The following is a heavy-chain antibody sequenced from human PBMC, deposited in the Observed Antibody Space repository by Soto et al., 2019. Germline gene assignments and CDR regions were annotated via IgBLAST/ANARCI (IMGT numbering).Heavy chain of an antibody. J-gene: IGHJ5*02. Sequence: SETLSLTCTVSGGSISSSSYYWGWIRQPPGKGLEWIGSIYYSGSTYYNPSLKSRVTISVDTSKNQFSLKLSSVTAADTAVYYCARQGGGGSQLLINWFDPWGQGTLVTVSS. CDR1: GGSISSSSYY. CDR2: IYYSGST. D-gene: IGHD2-2*01. CDR3: ARQGGGGSQLLINWFDP. V-gene: IGHV4-39*01.